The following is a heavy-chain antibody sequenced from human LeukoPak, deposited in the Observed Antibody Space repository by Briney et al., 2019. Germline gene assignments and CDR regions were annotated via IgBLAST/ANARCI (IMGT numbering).Heavy chain of an antibody. D-gene: IGHD4-23*01. J-gene: IGHJ6*02. CDR2: ISGSGGNT. V-gene: IGHV3-23*01. CDR3: AKLHYGANPGGRYGMDV. CDR1: GLTISRSW. Sequence: GGSLRLSCAASGLTISRSWMSWVRQAPGKGLEWVSGISGSGGNTYYADSVKGRFTISRDNSKNTLYLQMNSLRAEDTAVYYCAKLHYGANPGGRYGMDVWGQGTTVTVSS.